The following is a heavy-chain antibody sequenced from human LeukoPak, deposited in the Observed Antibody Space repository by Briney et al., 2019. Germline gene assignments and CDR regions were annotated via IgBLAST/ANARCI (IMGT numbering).Heavy chain of an antibody. V-gene: IGHV3-48*01. CDR3: ARDAGNSGYGCDL. J-gene: IGHJ5*02. Sequence: GSLRLSCAASGFIFSQYNMNRVRQAPGEGLEWVSHIRSSSETFYADSVKGRFTISRDNARNSLYLQMNNLRGEDTAIYYCARDAGNSGYGCDLWGQGTLVTVSS. CDR1: GFIFSQYN. D-gene: IGHD5-12*01. CDR2: IRSSSET.